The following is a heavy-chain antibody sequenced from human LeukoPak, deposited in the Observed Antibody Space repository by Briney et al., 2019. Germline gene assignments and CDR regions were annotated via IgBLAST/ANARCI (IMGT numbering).Heavy chain of an antibody. Sequence: SETLSLTCTVSGGSISSGDYYWSWIRQPPGKGLEWIGYIYYSGSTYYNPSLKSRVTISVDTSKNQFSLKLSSVTAADTAVYYCARDSSGWYGRLYYYGMDVWGQGTTVTVSS. D-gene: IGHD6-19*01. CDR2: IYYSGST. V-gene: IGHV4-30-4*01. J-gene: IGHJ6*02. CDR3: ARDSSGWYGRLYYYGMDV. CDR1: GGSISSGDYY.